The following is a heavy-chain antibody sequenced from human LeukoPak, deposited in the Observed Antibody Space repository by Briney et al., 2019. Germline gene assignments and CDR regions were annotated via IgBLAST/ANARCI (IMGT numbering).Heavy chain of an antibody. CDR2: IYPGDSDT. D-gene: IGHD2-2*01. J-gene: IGHJ3*02. CDR3: ARRAMSDAFDI. V-gene: IGHV5-51*01. CDR1: GYSFLNYW. Sequence: GESLKISCKASGYSFLNYWITWVRQMPGKGLEWRGIIYPGDSDTRYSPSFQGQVTISADKSISTAYLQWSSLKASDTAMYYCARRAMSDAFDIWGQGTMVTVSS.